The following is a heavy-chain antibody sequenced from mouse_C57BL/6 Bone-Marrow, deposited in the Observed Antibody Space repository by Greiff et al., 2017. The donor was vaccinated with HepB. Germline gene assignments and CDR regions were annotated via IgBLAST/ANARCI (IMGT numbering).Heavy chain of an antibody. CDR2: INYDGSST. J-gene: IGHJ4*01. Sequence: VQLKESEGGLVQPGSSMKLSCTASGFTFSDYYMAWVRQVPEKGLEWVANINYDGSSTYYLDSLKSRFIISRDNAKNILYLQMSSLKSEDTATYYCARDGYGSTMDYWGQGTSVTVSS. V-gene: IGHV5-16*01. D-gene: IGHD1-1*01. CDR3: ARDGYGSTMDY. CDR1: GFTFSDYY.